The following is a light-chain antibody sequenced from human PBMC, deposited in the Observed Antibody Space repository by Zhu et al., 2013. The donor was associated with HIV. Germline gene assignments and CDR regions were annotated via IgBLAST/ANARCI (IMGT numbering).Light chain of an antibody. CDR3: QQTYSVPWT. Sequence: DIQMTQSPSSLSASVGDRVTITCRASQGIDWYLHWYQQKPGKAPNFLIYDASNLQSGVPSRFSGSGSGTDFTLTISSLQPEDFATYYCQQTYSVPWTFGQGTKVEIK. CDR1: QGIDWY. CDR2: DAS. J-gene: IGKJ1*01. V-gene: IGKV1-39*01.